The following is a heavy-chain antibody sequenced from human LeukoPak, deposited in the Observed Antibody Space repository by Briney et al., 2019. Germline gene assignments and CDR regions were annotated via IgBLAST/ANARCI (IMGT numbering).Heavy chain of an antibody. D-gene: IGHD3-10*01. CDR2: IIDSGSTT. CDR1: GFTFRSYG. CDR3: AKLSGHTDPL. J-gene: IGHJ4*02. Sequence: GGSLRLSCAASGFTFRSYGVSWVGPAPGRGVEWVSSIIDSGSTTHYAESVQGRFTISKDNPKNTLYLQQNRRRAEDTAIYYCAKLSGHTDPLGGQGTLDTVSS. V-gene: IGHV3-23*01.